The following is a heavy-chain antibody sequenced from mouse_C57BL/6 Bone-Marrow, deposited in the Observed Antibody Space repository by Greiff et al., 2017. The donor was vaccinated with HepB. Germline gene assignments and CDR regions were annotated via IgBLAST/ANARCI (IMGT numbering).Heavy chain of an antibody. Sequence: QVQLKQSGAELVRPGTSVKMSCKASGYTFTNYWIGWAKQRPGHGLEWIGDIYPGGGYTNYNEKFKGKATLTADKSSSTAYMQFSSLTSEDSAIYYCARSGYDYNFDYWGQGTTLTVSS. CDR1: GYTFTNYW. V-gene: IGHV1-63*01. CDR2: IYPGGGYT. CDR3: ARSGYDYNFDY. J-gene: IGHJ2*01. D-gene: IGHD2-4*01.